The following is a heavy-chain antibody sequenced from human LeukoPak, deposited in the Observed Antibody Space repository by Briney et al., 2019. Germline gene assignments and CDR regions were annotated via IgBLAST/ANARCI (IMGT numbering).Heavy chain of an antibody. CDR3: ARTLTMLSWFDP. V-gene: IGHV3-30-3*01. CDR2: MSYDGNKK. Sequence: GVSLRLSCAASGFTFSSYAMHWVRQAPGKGLEWVAVMSYDGNKKYYADSVKGRFTISRDNSKYTWYLQMNSLRPEDTAVYYCARTLTMLSWFDPWGQGTLVTVSS. CDR1: GFTFSSYA. D-gene: IGHD4/OR15-4a*01. J-gene: IGHJ5*02.